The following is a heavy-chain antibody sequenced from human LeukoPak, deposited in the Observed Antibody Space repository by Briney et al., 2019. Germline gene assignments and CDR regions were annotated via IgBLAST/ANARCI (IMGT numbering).Heavy chain of an antibody. Sequence: GGSLRLSCAASEFTVSSNYMSWVRQAPGKGLEWVSVIYSDGSTYYADSVKGRFTISRDNSKNTLYLQMNSLRAEDTAVYYCAKRTSGSSWYSSDYWGQGTLVTVSS. D-gene: IGHD6-13*01. CDR3: AKRTSGSSWYSSDY. CDR2: IYSDGST. CDR1: EFTVSSNY. J-gene: IGHJ4*02. V-gene: IGHV3-53*01.